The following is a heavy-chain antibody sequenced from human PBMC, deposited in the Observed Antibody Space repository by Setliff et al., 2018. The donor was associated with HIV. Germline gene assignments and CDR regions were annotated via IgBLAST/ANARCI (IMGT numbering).Heavy chain of an antibody. CDR2: IFASETT. Sequence: SETLSLTCSVSGGSLSNYCWNWIRQSPGKGLEWIGYIFASETTNYNPYYNPSLQSRVTLSIDTSKNQLSLKLRSVTAADTAIYYCARRVDNSGTFPDKNWFDPWGQGRLVTVSS. J-gene: IGHJ5*02. D-gene: IGHD3-10*01. V-gene: IGHV4-4*09. CDR3: ARRVDNSGTFPDKNWFDP. CDR1: GGSLSNYC.